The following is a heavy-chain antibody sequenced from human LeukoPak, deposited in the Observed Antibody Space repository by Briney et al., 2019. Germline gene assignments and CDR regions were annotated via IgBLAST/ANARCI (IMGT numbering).Heavy chain of an antibody. Sequence: PGGSLRLSCVASGIAFSSYAMSWVRQAPGKGLEWVSLISSSGGTTDYADSVKGRFTISRDNSKNTLSLQMNSLRAEDTAVYYCAKRAVAGTGRAFDYWGQGTLVTVSS. CDR1: GIAFSSYA. J-gene: IGHJ4*02. CDR2: ISSSGGTT. D-gene: IGHD6-19*01. CDR3: AKRAVAGTGRAFDY. V-gene: IGHV3-23*01.